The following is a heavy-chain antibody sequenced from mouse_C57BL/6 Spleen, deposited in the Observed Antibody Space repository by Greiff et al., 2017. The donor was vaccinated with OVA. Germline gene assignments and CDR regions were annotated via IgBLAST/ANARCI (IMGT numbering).Heavy chain of an antibody. CDR2: ISDGGSYT. D-gene: IGHD2-5*01. CDR3: VRRDRNYDWFAY. J-gene: IGHJ3*01. V-gene: IGHV5-4*03. Sequence: EVKVVESGGGLVKPGGSLKLSCAASGFTFSSYAMSWVRQTPEKRLEWVATISDGGSYTYYPDNVKGRFTISRDNAKNILYLQMSHLKSEDTAMYYCVRRDRNYDWFAYWGQGTLVTVSA. CDR1: GFTFSSYA.